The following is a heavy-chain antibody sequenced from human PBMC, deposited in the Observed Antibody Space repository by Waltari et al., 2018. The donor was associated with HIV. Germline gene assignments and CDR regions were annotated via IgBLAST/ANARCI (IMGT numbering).Heavy chain of an antibody. D-gene: IGHD3-3*01. CDR1: GFTFSTFA. J-gene: IGHJ4*02. CDR2: LNDGCIGT. Sequence: EVHLLESGGGLVQPGGSLRLSCAASGFTFSTFAMSWVRQAPGKGQEWVSGLNDGCIGTYYADSVKGRFTNSRDNSKNTLFLEMNSLRAEDTAVYYCARLDFWRKYYFDYWGQGTLVTVSS. V-gene: IGHV3-23*01. CDR3: ARLDFWRKYYFDY.